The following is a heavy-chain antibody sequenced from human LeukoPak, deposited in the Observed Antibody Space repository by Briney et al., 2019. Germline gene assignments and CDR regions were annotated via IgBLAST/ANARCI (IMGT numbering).Heavy chain of an antibody. D-gene: IGHD2-2*01. Sequence: PSETLSLTFAVSGGSISSSHHYWGWIRQPPGKGLEWIGETNHSGSTNYNPSLKSRVTISVDTSKNQFSLKLSSVTAADTAVYYCAIGNLGYCSSTSCYWFDPWGQGTLVTVSS. J-gene: IGHJ5*02. CDR3: AIGNLGYCSSTSCYWFDP. CDR2: TNHSGST. CDR1: GGSISSSHHY. V-gene: IGHV4-39*07.